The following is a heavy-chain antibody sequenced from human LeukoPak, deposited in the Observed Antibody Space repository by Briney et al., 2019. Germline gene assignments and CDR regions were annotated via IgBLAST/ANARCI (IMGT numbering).Heavy chain of an antibody. J-gene: IGHJ4*02. CDR3: ARARRDSVGELNYFDY. CDR2: IYTSGST. Sequence: SGTLSLTCTVSGGSISNFYWSLIRQPAGKGLEWIGRIYTSGSTNCNPSLKSRVTMSVDKSKNQFSLKLSSVTAADTAVYYCARARRDSVGELNYFDYWGQGTLVTVSS. CDR1: GGSISNFY. V-gene: IGHV4-4*07. D-gene: IGHD1-7*01.